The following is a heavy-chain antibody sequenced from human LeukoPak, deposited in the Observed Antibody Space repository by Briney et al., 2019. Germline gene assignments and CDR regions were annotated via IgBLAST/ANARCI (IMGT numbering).Heavy chain of an antibody. V-gene: IGHV3-30*04. D-gene: IGHD6-19*01. CDR2: ISYDGSNK. J-gene: IGHJ4*02. CDR3: ARDRASSGWYSVDY. Sequence: PGRSLRLSCAASGFTFSSYAMHWVRQAPGKGLEWVAVISYDGSNKYYADPVKGRFTISRDNSKNTLYLQMNSLRAEDTAVYYCARDRASSGWYSVDYWGQGTLVTVSS. CDR1: GFTFSSYA.